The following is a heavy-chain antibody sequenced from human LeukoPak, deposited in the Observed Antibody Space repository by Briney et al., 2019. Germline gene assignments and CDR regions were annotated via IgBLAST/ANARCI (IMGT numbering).Heavy chain of an antibody. D-gene: IGHD1-26*01. J-gene: IGHJ3*02. CDR3: ARVRGGSGSSYAADAFDI. CDR1: GFSFNNYW. Sequence: PGGSLRLSCAASGFSFNNYWMDWVRQAPGKGLEWVANIKQDGSEKYYVDSVKGRFTISRDNAKSTLYLQMNSLRAEDTAVYYCARVRGGSGSSYAADAFDIWGQGTMVTVSS. CDR2: IKQDGSEK. V-gene: IGHV3-7*01.